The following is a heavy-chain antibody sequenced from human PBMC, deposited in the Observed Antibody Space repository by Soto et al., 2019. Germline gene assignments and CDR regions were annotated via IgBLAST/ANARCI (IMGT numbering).Heavy chain of an antibody. CDR2: LSQSGHTT. D-gene: IGHD3-3*01. CDR1: GFTFDDYA. J-gene: IGHJ4*02. CDR3: ATDQSEHDFRTIYYTSGFGS. V-gene: IGHV3-23*01. Sequence: EVTLLESGGGLVQPGGSLSLSCAASGFTFDDYAMTWVRQRPGKGLEWVSTLSQSGHTTLYADSVKCRFTISRDNSGNTLYLHLTSLRAEDSAIYYCATDQSEHDFRTIYYTSGFGSWGQETLVTVSS.